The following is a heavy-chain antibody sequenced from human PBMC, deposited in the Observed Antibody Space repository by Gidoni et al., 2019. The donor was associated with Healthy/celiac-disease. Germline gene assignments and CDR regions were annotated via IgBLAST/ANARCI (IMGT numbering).Heavy chain of an antibody. CDR3: AKDTPYSSSLDY. CDR1: GFTFSSYG. V-gene: IGHV3-30*18. J-gene: IGHJ4*02. Sequence: QVQLVESGGGVVQPGRSLSLSCAPSGFTFSSYGMHWVRQAPGKGLGWVAVISYDGSNKYYADSVKGRFTISRDNSKNTLYLQMNSLRAEDTAVYYCAKDTPYSSSLDYWGQGTLVTVSS. D-gene: IGHD6-13*01. CDR2: ISYDGSNK.